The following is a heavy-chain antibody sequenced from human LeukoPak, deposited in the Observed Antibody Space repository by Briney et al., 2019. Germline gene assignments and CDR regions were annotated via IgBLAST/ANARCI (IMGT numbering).Heavy chain of an antibody. CDR3: ARDRVGSGWPRPFYFEF. J-gene: IGHJ4*02. V-gene: IGHV1-2*02. CDR2: INPNTGAT. Sequence: ASVKVSCKPSGYTFTGYYLHWVRQAPGQALESMGWINPNTGATVYAQKFQGRVTMSRDTSISTAYMDLSSLRSDDTAVYYCARDRVGSGWPRPFYFEFWGQGTLVTVSS. CDR1: GYTFTGYY. D-gene: IGHD6-19*01.